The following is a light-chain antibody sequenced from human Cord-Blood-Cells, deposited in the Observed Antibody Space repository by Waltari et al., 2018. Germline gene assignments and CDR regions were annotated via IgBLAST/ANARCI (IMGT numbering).Light chain of an antibody. CDR1: SGSVSTSSY. CDR3: VLYMGSGISV. V-gene: IGLV8-61*01. Sequence: QTVVTQEPSFSVSPGGTVTLTCGLSSGSVSTSSYPTWYQQTPGQAPRTLIYSTHTRSSGVPDRFSGSILGNKAALTITGAQADDESDYYCVLYMGSGISVFGGGTKLTVL. CDR2: STH. J-gene: IGLJ3*02.